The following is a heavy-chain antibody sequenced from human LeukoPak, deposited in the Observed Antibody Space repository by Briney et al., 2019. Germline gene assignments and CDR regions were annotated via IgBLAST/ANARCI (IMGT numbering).Heavy chain of an antibody. CDR2: ISGSGGST. D-gene: IGHD1-26*01. CDR1: GFTFSSYA. J-gene: IGHJ4*02. Sequence: GGSLRLSCAASGFTFSSYAMSWVRQAPGKGLEWVSAISGSGGSTYYADSVKGRFTISRDNARNSLYLQMNNLRDEDTAVYYCARRVVGAMPFDHWGQGTLVTVSS. CDR3: ARRVVGAMPFDH. V-gene: IGHV3-23*01.